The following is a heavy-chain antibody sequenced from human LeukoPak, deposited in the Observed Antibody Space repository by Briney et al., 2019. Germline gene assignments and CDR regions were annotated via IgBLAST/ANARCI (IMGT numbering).Heavy chain of an antibody. Sequence: GGSLRLSCSASGFTFSSHSMNWVRQAPGKGLEWVAVISYDGSNKYYADSVKGRFTISRDISKNTVYLQMISLRVEDTAVYFCAKRPISGNDKSFDYWGQGTLVTVSS. CDR3: AKRPISGNDKSFDY. CDR2: ISYDGSNK. V-gene: IGHV3-30*18. D-gene: IGHD3-3*01. CDR1: GFTFSSHS. J-gene: IGHJ4*02.